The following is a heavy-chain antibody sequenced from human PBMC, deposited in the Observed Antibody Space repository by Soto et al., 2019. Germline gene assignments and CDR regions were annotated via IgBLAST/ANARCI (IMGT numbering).Heavy chain of an antibody. Sequence: EVQLVESGGGLVQPGGSLRLSCAASGFTFSSYSMNWVRQAPGKGLEWVSYISSSSSYIYYADSVKGRFTISRDNAKNSLYLQMNSLRAEDTAVYYCARDGSIAAAGRGWFDPWGQGTLVTVSS. CDR1: GFTFSSYS. CDR3: ARDGSIAAAGRGWFDP. CDR2: ISSSSSYI. J-gene: IGHJ5*02. V-gene: IGHV3-21*05. D-gene: IGHD6-13*01.